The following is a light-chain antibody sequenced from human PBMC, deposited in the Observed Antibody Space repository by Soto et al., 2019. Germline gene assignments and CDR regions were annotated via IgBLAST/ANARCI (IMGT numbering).Light chain of an antibody. J-gene: IGLJ2*01. CDR3: AAWDDSLNGVV. V-gene: IGLV1-44*01. CDR1: SSNIGSDT. Sequence: QAVVTQPPSASGTPGQRVTISCSGSSSNIGSDTVNWYQQLPGTAPKLLIYSDNQRPSGVPDRFSGSKSGTSDSLAISGLQSGDEANYYCAAWDDSLNGVVFGGGTKLTVL. CDR2: SDN.